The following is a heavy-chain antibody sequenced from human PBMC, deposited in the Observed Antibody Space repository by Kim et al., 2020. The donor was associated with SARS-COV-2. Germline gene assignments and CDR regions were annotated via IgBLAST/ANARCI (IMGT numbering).Heavy chain of an antibody. D-gene: IGHD2-21*01. CDR3: ARDMSPFASLDRLDP. CDR2: ISSGGFTT. J-gene: IGHJ5*02. Sequence: GGSLRLSCAGSGFTFRDYYMTWIRQAPGKGLEWVSYISSGGFTTYYTDSVKGRFTISRDNANSLLYLQMDSLRAEDMAVYYCARDMSPFASLDRLDPWGQGTPVTVSS. V-gene: IGHV3-11*01. CDR1: GFTFRDYY.